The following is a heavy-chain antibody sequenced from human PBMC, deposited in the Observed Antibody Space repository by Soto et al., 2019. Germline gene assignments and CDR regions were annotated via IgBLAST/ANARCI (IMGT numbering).Heavy chain of an antibody. V-gene: IGHV1-69*13. CDR3: ARGVLGYCSGGSCRENWFDP. D-gene: IGHD2-15*01. CDR1: GGTFSSYA. Sequence: SVKVSCKASGGTFSSYAISWVRQAPGQGLEWMGGIIPIFGTANYAQKFQGRVTITADESTSTAYMELSSLRSEDTAVYYCARGVLGYCSGGSCRENWFDPWGQGTLVNAPQ. CDR2: IIPIFGTA. J-gene: IGHJ5*02.